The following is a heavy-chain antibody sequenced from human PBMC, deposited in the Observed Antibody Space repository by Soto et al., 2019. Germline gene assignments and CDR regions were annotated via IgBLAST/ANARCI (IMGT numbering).Heavy chain of an antibody. D-gene: IGHD2-8*01. Sequence: QVQLVQSGAEVKKPGASVKVSCKASGYTFTSYAMHWVHQAPGQRLEWMGWINAGNGNTKYSQKFQGRVTITRDTSASTAYMELSSLRSEDTAVYYCARVNGWYASPDYWGQGTLVTVSS. CDR1: GYTFTSYA. CDR2: INAGNGNT. CDR3: ARVNGWYASPDY. J-gene: IGHJ4*02. V-gene: IGHV1-3*01.